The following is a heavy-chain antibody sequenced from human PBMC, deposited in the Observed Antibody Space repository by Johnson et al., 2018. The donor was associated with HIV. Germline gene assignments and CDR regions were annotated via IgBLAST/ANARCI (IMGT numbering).Heavy chain of an antibody. CDR1: GFTFSSYA. D-gene: IGHD4-23*01. CDR2: IYYDGTNK. J-gene: IGHJ3*02. V-gene: IGHV3-30-3*01. CDR3: AKARYLLDYGGFDAFDI. Sequence: QMQLVESGGGLEKPGGSLRLSCAASGFTFSSYAMHWVRQAPGKGLEWVAIIYYDGTNKYYADSVKGRFTISRDNSKNTLSLQMNSLRVEDTAMYYCAKARYLLDYGGFDAFDIWGQGTLVIVSS.